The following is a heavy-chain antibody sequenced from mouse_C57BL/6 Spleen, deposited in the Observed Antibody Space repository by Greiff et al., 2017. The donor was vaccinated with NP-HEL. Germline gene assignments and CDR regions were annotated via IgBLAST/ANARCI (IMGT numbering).Heavy chain of an antibody. CDR1: GYTFTDYY. Sequence: EVQLQQSGPELVKPGASVKISCKASGYTFTDYYMNWVKQSHGKSLEWIGDINPNNGGTSYNQKFKGKATLTVDKSSSTAYMELRSLTSEDSAVYYCARREADYRPYYYAMDYWGQGTSVTVSS. V-gene: IGHV1-26*01. J-gene: IGHJ4*01. D-gene: IGHD2-14*01. CDR3: ARREADYRPYYYAMDY. CDR2: INPNNGGT.